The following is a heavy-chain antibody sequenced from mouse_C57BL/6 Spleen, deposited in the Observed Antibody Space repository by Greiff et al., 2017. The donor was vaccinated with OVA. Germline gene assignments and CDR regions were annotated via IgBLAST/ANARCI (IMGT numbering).Heavy chain of an antibody. D-gene: IGHD2-2*01. Sequence: EVQVVESGPGLVKPSQSLSLTCSVTGYSITSGYYWNWIRQFPGNKLEWMGYISYDGSNNYNPSLKNRISITRDTSKNQFFLKLNSVTTEDTATYYCAREGYDEAYWGQGTLVTVSA. CDR2: ISYDGSN. CDR3: AREGYDEAY. V-gene: IGHV3-6*01. CDR1: GYSITSGYY. J-gene: IGHJ3*01.